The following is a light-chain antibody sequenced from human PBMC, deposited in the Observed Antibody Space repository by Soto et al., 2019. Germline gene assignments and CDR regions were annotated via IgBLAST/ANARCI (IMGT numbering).Light chain of an antibody. V-gene: IGLV1-44*01. CDR2: SND. Sequence: QSVLTQPPSASGTPGQRVTISCSGSSSNVGSNTVNWYQQLPGTAPKLVIYSNDQGSSGVPDRFSGSKSGTSASLAISGLQSEDEADYYCAAWDDSLNGWVFGGGTKLTVL. CDR3: AAWDDSLNGWV. CDR1: SSNVGSNT. J-gene: IGLJ3*02.